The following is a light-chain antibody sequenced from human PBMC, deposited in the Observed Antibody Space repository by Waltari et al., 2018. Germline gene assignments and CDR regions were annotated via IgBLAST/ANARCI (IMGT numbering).Light chain of an antibody. Sequence: QSVLTQPPSASGTPGQRVTISCSGSSSNIGSHSVNWYQQVTGTAPKLPIHSNNERPSGVPDRFSGSKSGTSGSLAISGLQSEDEADYYCALWDDSLNGVVFGGGTKLTVL. V-gene: IGLV1-44*01. J-gene: IGLJ2*01. CDR3: ALWDDSLNGVV. CDR1: SSNIGSHS. CDR2: SNN.